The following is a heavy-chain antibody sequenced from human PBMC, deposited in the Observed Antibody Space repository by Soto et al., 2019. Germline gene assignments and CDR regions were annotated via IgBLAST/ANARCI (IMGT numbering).Heavy chain of an antibody. D-gene: IGHD2-15*01. CDR3: ASLGVPGS. J-gene: IGHJ4*02. V-gene: IGHV4-59*08. CDR2: IYYSGST. Sequence: SETLSLTCTVSGGSISSYYWSWIRQPPGKGLEWIGYIYYSGSTNYNPSLKSRVTISVDTSKNQFSLKLSSVTAADTAVYYCASLGVPGSWGQGTLVTVSS. CDR1: GGSISSYY.